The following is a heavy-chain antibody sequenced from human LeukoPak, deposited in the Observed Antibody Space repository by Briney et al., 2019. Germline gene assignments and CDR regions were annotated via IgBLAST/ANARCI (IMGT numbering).Heavy chain of an antibody. V-gene: IGHV1-8*03. Sequence: GASVKVSCKASGYTFTSYDINWVRQVTGQGLERMGWMNPKSGNTGYAQKFQGRVTITRNTSISTAYMEVSSLRYEDTAVYYCARGGSGSYYRGPYFDYWGQGTLVTVSS. CDR3: ARGGSGSYYRGPYFDY. D-gene: IGHD3-10*01. CDR2: MNPKSGNT. CDR1: GYTFTSYD. J-gene: IGHJ4*02.